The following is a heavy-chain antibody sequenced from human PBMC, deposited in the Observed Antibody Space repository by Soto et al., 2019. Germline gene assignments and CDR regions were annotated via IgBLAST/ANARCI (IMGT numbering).Heavy chain of an antibody. D-gene: IGHD3-10*01. CDR2: ISWNSGSI. J-gene: IGHJ4*02. Sequence: GGSLRLSCAASGFTFDDYAMHWVRQAKGKGLEWVSGISWNSGSIGYADSVKGRFTISRDNAKNSLYLQMNSLRAEDTALYYCAKSVWFGELSGFDYWGQGTLLTVSS. V-gene: IGHV3-9*01. CDR1: GFTFDDYA. CDR3: AKSVWFGELSGFDY.